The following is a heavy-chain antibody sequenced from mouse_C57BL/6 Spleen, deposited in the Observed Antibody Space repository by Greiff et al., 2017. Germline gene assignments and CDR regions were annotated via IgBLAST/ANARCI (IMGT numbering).Heavy chain of an antibody. CDR3: ARNEVTTRAMDD. CDR1: GYTFTSYW. Sequence: VQLQQPGAELVKPGASVKLSCKASGYTFTSYWMHWVKQRPGQGLEWIGMIHPNSGSTNYNEKFKSKATLTVDKSSSTAYMQLSSLTSEDSAVYYCARNEVTTRAMDDWGQGTSVTVSS. V-gene: IGHV1-64*01. CDR2: IHPNSGST. J-gene: IGHJ4*01. D-gene: IGHD2-2*01.